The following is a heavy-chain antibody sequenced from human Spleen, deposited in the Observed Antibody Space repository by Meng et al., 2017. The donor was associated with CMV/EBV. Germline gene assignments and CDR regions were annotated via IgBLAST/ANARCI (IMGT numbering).Heavy chain of an antibody. D-gene: IGHD3-22*01. V-gene: IGHV1-2*02. CDR1: YTFTGYY. CDR2: INPNSGGT. Sequence: YTFTGYYMHWVRQAPGQGLEWVGWINPNSGGTNYAQKFQGRVTMTRDTSISTAYMELSRLRSDDTAVYYCARAGYYDSSGYTLRFDYWGQGTLVTVSS. CDR3: ARAGYYDSSGYTLRFDY. J-gene: IGHJ4*02.